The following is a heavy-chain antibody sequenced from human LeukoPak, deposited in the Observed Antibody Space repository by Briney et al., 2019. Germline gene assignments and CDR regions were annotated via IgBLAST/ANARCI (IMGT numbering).Heavy chain of an antibody. CDR1: GGTFSSYA. J-gene: IGHJ5*02. CDR3: ARDGRPVVVPAAIVAGMHWFDP. Sequence: ASVKVSCKASGGTFSSYAISGVRQAPRQRLEWRGGIIPIFGIANYAQKFQGRVTITADESTTTAYMELSSLRSEDTAVYYCARDGRPVVVPAAIVAGMHWFDPWGQGTLVTVSS. D-gene: IGHD2-2*01. V-gene: IGHV1-69*13. CDR2: IIPIFGIA.